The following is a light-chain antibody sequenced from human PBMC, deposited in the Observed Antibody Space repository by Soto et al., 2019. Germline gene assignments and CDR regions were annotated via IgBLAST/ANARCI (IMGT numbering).Light chain of an antibody. CDR3: AAWDDSLSALV. Sequence: QSVLTQPPSVSGAPGQRVTISCTGSSSNIGAGYDVHWYQQLPGTVPKLLIYRNDQRPSGVPDRFSGSKSGTSASLAISGLRSEDEADYFCAAWDDSLSALVFGSETKLTVL. V-gene: IGLV1-47*01. CDR2: RND. J-gene: IGLJ1*01. CDR1: SSNIGAGYD.